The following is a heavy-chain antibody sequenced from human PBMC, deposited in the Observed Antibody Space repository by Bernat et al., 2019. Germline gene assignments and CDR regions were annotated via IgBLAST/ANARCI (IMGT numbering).Heavy chain of an antibody. CDR3: ARDFYYGSGVFDY. J-gene: IGHJ4*02. CDR1: GDSISSYY. Sequence: QVQLQESGPGLVKPSETLSLTCTVSGDSISSYYWSWIRQPPGKGLEWIGYIYYSGSTYYNPSLKSRVTISVDMSKNQFSLKLSSVTAADTAVYYCARDFYYGSGVFDYWGQGTLVTVSS. D-gene: IGHD3-10*01. CDR2: IYYSGST. V-gene: IGHV4-59*12.